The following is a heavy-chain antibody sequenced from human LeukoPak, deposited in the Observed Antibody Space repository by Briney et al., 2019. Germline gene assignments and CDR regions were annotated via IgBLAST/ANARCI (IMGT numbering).Heavy chain of an antibody. CDR1: GDSITTTDHY. CDR3: ARAVLRYFDPGGNWFDP. J-gene: IGHJ5*02. Sequence: PSETLALTCTVSGDSITTTDHYWGWIRQSPDKGLEWIGNIYYSGITDNNPSLKSRVTMSVDTSKNQFSLKLSSVTAADTAVYYCARAVLRYFDPGGNWFDPWGQGTLVTVSS. CDR2: IYYSGIT. D-gene: IGHD3-9*01. V-gene: IGHV4-39*07.